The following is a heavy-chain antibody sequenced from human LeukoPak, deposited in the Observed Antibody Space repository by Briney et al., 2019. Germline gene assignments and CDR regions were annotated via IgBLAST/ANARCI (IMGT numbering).Heavy chain of an antibody. Sequence: GGSLRLSCAASGFTFSNYAMSWVRQAPGKGLEWVSAIRGSGDSTYYADSVRGRFTISRDNSKNTLYLQMNSLRAEDTAVYSCARRQGSTSGYHFDSWGQGTLVTVSS. D-gene: IGHD3-22*01. CDR1: GFTFSNYA. CDR2: IRGSGDST. J-gene: IGHJ4*02. V-gene: IGHV3-23*01. CDR3: ARRQGSTSGYHFDS.